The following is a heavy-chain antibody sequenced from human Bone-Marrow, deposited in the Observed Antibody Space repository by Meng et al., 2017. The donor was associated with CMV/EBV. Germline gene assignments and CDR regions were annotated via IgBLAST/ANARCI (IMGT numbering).Heavy chain of an antibody. Sequence: SSARGSCKASGGPFSSYAISWVGQAPGQGLEWMGGIIPIFGTANYAQKFQGRVTITTDESTSTAYMELSSLRSEDTAVYYCARDRHCSSTSCSMIDAFDIWAKGQWSPPPQ. CDR1: GGPFSSYA. J-gene: IGHJ3*02. CDR2: IIPIFGTA. CDR3: ARDRHCSSTSCSMIDAFDI. D-gene: IGHD2-2*01. V-gene: IGHV1-69*05.